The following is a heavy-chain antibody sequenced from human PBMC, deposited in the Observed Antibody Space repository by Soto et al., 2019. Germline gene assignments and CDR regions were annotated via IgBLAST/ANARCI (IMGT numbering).Heavy chain of an antibody. V-gene: IGHV3-23*01. J-gene: IGHJ6*02. Sequence: GGSLRLSCAASGFTFSSYAMSWVRQAPGKGLEWVSAISASGDSTYYADSVKGRFTISRDNSKNTLYLQMNSLRAEDTAVYYCARDRYSYFDFWSGSLPYYYYGMDVWGQGTTVTVSS. D-gene: IGHD3-3*01. CDR1: GFTFSSYA. CDR2: ISASGDST. CDR3: ARDRYSYFDFWSGSLPYYYYGMDV.